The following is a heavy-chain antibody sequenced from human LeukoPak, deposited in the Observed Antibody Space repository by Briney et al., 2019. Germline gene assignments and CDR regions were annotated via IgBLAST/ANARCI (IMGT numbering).Heavy chain of an antibody. D-gene: IGHD5-24*01. CDR2: IYSGGST. CDR3: ARDLAGYNSFDY. CDR1: GFTVSSNY. J-gene: IGHJ4*02. V-gene: IGHV3-66*01. Sequence: GGSLRLSCAASGFTVSSNYMSWVRQAPGKGLEWVSSIYSGGSTYYTDSAKGRFTISRDNSKNTLYLQMNSLRAEDTAVYYCARDLAGYNSFDYWGQGTLVTVSS.